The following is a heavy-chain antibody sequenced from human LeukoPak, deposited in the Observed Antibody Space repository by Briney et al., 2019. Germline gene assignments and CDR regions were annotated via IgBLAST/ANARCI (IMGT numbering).Heavy chain of an antibody. J-gene: IGHJ5*02. CDR1: GYTFTSYG. Sequence: ASVKVSCKAPGYTFTSYGISWVRQAPGQGLEWMGWISAYNGNTNYAQKLQGRVTMTTDTSTSTAYMELRSLRSDDTAVYYCARVLMGKYYYGSGSYSWFGPWGQGTLVTVSS. CDR3: ARVLMGKYYYGSGSYSWFGP. D-gene: IGHD3-10*01. V-gene: IGHV1-18*01. CDR2: ISAYNGNT.